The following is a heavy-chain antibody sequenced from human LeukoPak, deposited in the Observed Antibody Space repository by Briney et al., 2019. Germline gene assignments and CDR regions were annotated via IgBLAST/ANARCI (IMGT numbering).Heavy chain of an antibody. Sequence: SETLSLTCAVSGGSISSGGYSWSWIRQPPGKGLEWIGEINHSGSTNYNPSLKSRVTISVDTSKNQFSLKLSSVTAADTAVYYCARGRVSAAGTAFPDYWGQGTLVTVSS. V-gene: IGHV4-34*01. CDR2: INHSGST. J-gene: IGHJ4*02. D-gene: IGHD6-13*01. CDR3: ARGRVSAAGTAFPDY. CDR1: GGSISSGGYS.